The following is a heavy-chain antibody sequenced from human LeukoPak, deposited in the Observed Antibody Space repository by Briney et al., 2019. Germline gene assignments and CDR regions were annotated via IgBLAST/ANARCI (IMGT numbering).Heavy chain of an antibody. V-gene: IGHV4-4*07. CDR1: GGSFTSDY. J-gene: IGHJ4*02. D-gene: IGHD1-7*01. CDR3: ARCRHGNCDYFDY. Sequence: SETLSLTCTVSGGSFTSDYWSWIRQPAGKGLEWIGRFYTSGTTNYNPSLKSRVTMSADTSKNQFFLKLRSVTAADTAVYYCARCRHGNCDYFDYWGQGTLVTVSS. CDR2: FYTSGTT.